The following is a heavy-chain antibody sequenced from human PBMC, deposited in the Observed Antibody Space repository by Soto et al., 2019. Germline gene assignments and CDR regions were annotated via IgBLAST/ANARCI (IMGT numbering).Heavy chain of an antibody. Sequence: SETLSLTCAVYGGSFSGYYWRWIRQPPGKGLEWIGDINDRGRTNYNPSLKSRVTISVDTSKNQFSLKLTSVTAADTAVYYCARTRDFYLDYWGQGTLVTVSS. CDR1: GGSFSGYY. J-gene: IGHJ4*02. CDR3: ARTRDFYLDY. CDR2: INDRGRT. D-gene: IGHD3-9*01. V-gene: IGHV4-34*01.